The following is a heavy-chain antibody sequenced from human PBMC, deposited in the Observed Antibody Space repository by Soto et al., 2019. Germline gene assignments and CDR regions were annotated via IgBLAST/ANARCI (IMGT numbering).Heavy chain of an antibody. Sequence: GSLRLSCATSGFTFSSYEMNWVRQAPGKGLEWVSYISSSGSTIYYTDSVKGRFTISRDNAKNSLYLQMDSLRAEDTAVYYCARDQEAGSFFPYYYGMDVWGQGTTVTVSS. D-gene: IGHD6-13*01. V-gene: IGHV3-48*03. CDR1: GFTFSSYE. CDR2: ISSSGSTI. CDR3: ARDQEAGSFFPYYYGMDV. J-gene: IGHJ6*02.